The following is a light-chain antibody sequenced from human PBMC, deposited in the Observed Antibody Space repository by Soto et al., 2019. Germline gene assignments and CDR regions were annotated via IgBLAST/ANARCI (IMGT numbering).Light chain of an antibody. V-gene: IGLV2-8*01. CDR3: SSFAGSNNYIV. J-gene: IGLJ3*02. CDR2: EVT. Sequence: QSALTQPASVSGSPGQSITISCTGTSSDIGTYDYVSWYHRQPGKAPKLIIYEVTERPSGVPGRFSGSKSGDTASLTVTGLQAEDEGEYYCSSFAGSNNYIVFGGGTKVTVL. CDR1: SSDIGTYDY.